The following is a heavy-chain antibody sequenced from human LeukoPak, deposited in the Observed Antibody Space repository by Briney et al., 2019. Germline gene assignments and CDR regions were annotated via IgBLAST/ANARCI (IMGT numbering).Heavy chain of an antibody. CDR1: GGSISSYY. V-gene: IGHV4-59*12. CDR3: ARDQGSSWSYYYYGMDV. CDR2: IYYSGST. Sequence: PSETLSLTCTVSGGSISSYYWSWIRQPPGKGLEWIGYIYYSGSTNYNPSLKSRVTISVDTSKNQFSLKLRSVTAADTAVYYCARDQGSSWSYYYYGMDVWGQGTTVTVSS. D-gene: IGHD6-13*01. J-gene: IGHJ6*02.